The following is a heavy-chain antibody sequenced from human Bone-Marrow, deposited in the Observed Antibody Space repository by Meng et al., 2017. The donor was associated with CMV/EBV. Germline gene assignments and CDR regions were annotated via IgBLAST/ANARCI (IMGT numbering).Heavy chain of an antibody. Sequence: GGSLRLSCAASGFTFDDYAMHWVRQAPGKGLEWVSGISWNSGSIGYADSVKGRFTISRDNAKNSLYLQMNSLRAEDTAVYYCARGRNQLLWVYYYYGMDVWGQGTTVTVSS. CDR1: GFTFDDYA. CDR3: ARGRNQLLWVYYYYGMDV. D-gene: IGHD2-2*01. V-gene: IGHV3-9*01. J-gene: IGHJ6*02. CDR2: ISWNSGSI.